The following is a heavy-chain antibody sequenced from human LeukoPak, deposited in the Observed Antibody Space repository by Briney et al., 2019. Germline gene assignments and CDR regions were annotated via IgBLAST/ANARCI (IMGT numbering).Heavy chain of an antibody. CDR2: IIPIFGTA. V-gene: IGHV1-69*13. Sequence: GASVKVSCKASGGTFSSYAISWVRQAPGQGLEWVGGIIPIFGTANYAQKFQGRVTITADESTSTAYMELSSLRSEDTAVYYCARTSTRYGDSASDYWGQGTLVTVSS. CDR3: ARTSTRYGDSASDY. D-gene: IGHD4-17*01. J-gene: IGHJ4*02. CDR1: GGTFSSYA.